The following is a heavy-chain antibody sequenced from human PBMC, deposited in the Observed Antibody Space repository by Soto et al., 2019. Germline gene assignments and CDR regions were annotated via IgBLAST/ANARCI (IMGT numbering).Heavy chain of an antibody. CDR2: IYYSGST. D-gene: IGHD5-12*01. CDR3: ARLRLRFYWFDP. Sequence: PSETLSLTCTVSGGSISSGGYYWSWIRQPPGKGLEWIGYIYYSGSTYYNPSLKSRVTISVDTSKNQFSLKLSSVTAADTAVYYCARLRLRFYWFDPWGQGTLVTVSS. V-gene: IGHV4-30-4*01. J-gene: IGHJ5*02. CDR1: GGSISSGGYY.